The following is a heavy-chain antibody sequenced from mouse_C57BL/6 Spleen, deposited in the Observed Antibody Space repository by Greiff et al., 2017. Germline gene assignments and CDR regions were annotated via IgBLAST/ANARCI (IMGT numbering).Heavy chain of an antibody. CDR1: GFTFSDYY. Sequence: EVHLVESEGGLVQPGSSMKLSCTASGFTFSDYYMAWVRQVPEKGLEWVANINYDGSSTYYLDSLKSRFIISRDNAKNILYLQMSSLKSEDTATYYCARGYYGNFYYAMDYWGQGTSVTVSS. D-gene: IGHD2-1*01. CDR3: ARGYYGNFYYAMDY. CDR2: INYDGSST. V-gene: IGHV5-16*01. J-gene: IGHJ4*01.